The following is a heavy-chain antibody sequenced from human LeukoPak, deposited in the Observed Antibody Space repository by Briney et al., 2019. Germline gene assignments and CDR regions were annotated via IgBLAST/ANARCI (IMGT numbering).Heavy chain of an antibody. CDR3: AKDYYYDSSGYYSSFDY. J-gene: IGHJ4*02. D-gene: IGHD3-22*01. Sequence: GGSLRLFCAASGFTFSSYAMSWVRQAPGKGLEWVSAISGSGGSTYYADSVKGRFTISRDNSKNTLYLQMNSLRAEDTAVYYCAKDYYYDSSGYYSSFDYWGQGTLVTVSS. CDR2: ISGSGGST. V-gene: IGHV3-23*01. CDR1: GFTFSSYA.